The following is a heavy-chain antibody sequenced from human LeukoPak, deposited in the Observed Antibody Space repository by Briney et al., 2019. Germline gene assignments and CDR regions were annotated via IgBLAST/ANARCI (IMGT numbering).Heavy chain of an antibody. D-gene: IGHD3-22*01. CDR3: ARHTYDSSGYYYATGGHWFDP. CDR2: INHSGST. V-gene: IGHV4-34*01. Sequence: SETLSLTCAVYGGSFSGYYWSWIRQPPGKGLEWIGEINHSGSTNYNPSLKSRVTISVDTSKNQFSLKLSSVTAADTAVYYCARHTYDSSGYYYATGGHWFDPWGQGTLVTVSS. J-gene: IGHJ5*02. CDR1: GGSFSGYY.